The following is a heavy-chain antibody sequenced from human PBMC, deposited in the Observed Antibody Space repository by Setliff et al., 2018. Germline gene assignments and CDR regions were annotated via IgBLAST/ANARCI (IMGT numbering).Heavy chain of an antibody. J-gene: IGHJ4*02. CDR1: GQSITSSYY. CDR2: MYYGGGGST. Sequence: PSETLSLTCLVSGQSITSSYYWGWIRQPPGKGLEWIGSMYYGGGGSTYYNASLKSRVTISVDTSKNQFSLKLNSVTAADTAVYYCARAPRYFDPTGSYFDYWGQGTLVTVSS. V-gene: IGHV4-38-2*02. D-gene: IGHD3-9*01. CDR3: ARAPRYFDPTGSYFDY.